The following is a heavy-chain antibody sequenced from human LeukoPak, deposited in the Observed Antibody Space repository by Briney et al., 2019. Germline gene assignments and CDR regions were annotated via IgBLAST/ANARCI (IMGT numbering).Heavy chain of an antibody. D-gene: IGHD6-6*01. J-gene: IGHJ4*02. CDR2: IYYSGST. CDR1: GGSFSSGSYY. Sequence: PSETLSLTCTVSGGSFSSGSYYWSWIRQPPGKGLEWIGYIYYSGSTNYNPSLKSRVTISVDTSKNQFSLKLSSVTAADTAVYYCASLLAARPGYYFDYWGQGTLVTVSS. V-gene: IGHV4-61*01. CDR3: ASLLAARPGYYFDY.